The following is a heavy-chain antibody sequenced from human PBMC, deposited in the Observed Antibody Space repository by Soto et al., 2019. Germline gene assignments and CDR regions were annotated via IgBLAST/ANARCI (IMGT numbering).Heavy chain of an antibody. CDR1: GYSFTSDW. J-gene: IGHJ6*02. V-gene: IGHV5-51*01. Sequence: GESLKISCNVSGYSFTSDWIGWVRQMPGKGLEWMGIIYPGDSDARYSPSFQGQVTISADKSISTAYLQWSSLKASDTAMYYCARPSSSWYTSMDVWGQGTTVTVSS. CDR2: IYPGDSDA. CDR3: ARPSSSWYTSMDV. D-gene: IGHD6-13*01.